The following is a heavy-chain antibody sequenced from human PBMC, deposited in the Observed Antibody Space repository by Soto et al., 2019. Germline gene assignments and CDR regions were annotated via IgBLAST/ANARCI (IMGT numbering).Heavy chain of an antibody. D-gene: IGHD3-10*01. Sequence: SGGSLRLSCAGSGFTFSTFGIHWGRQAPGKGLEWASGIGTLSDTFYAASVQGRFTISRQNAKNSVYLQMNSLRAGDTAFYYCARGRSFSYDSTPPPMFDPWGQGTLVTVSS. CDR3: ARGRSFSYDSTPPPMFDP. CDR1: GFTFSTFG. J-gene: IGHJ5*02. V-gene: IGHV3-13*01. CDR2: IGTLSDT.